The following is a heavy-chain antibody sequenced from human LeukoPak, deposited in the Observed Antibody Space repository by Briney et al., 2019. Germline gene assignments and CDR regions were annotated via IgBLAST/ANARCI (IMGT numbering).Heavy chain of an antibody. J-gene: IGHJ4*02. CDR2: IYYSGST. CDR1: GGSISSFY. D-gene: IGHD3-10*01. CDR3: ARGSGSFGY. V-gene: IGHV4-59*01. Sequence: SETLSLTCSVSGGSISSFYWSWIRQPPGKGLEWIGYIYYSGSTNYNPSVKSRVTISVDTSKNQFSLKLSSLTAADTAVYYCARGSGSFGYWGQGTLVTVSS.